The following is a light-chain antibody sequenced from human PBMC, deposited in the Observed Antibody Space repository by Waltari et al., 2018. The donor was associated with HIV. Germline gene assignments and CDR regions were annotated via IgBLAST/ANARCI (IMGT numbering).Light chain of an antibody. V-gene: IGKV3-11*01. CDR2: DAS. Sequence: IVLKQSPATLSLSPGERATLSCRASQSVSSYLAWYQQKPGQAPRLLIYDASNRATGIPARFSGSGSGTDFTLTISSLEPEDFAVYYCQQRSNWAFGSGTKVDIK. CDR3: QQRSNWA. CDR1: QSVSSY. J-gene: IGKJ3*01.